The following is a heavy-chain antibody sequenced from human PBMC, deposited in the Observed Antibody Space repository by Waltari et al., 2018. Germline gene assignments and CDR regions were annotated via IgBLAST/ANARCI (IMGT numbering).Heavy chain of an antibody. J-gene: IGHJ6*02. CDR3: ARQQTTFYYYYYGMDV. V-gene: IGHV1-2*06. D-gene: IGHD1-7*01. CDR2: INPNSGGT. CDR1: GYTFTGYY. Sequence: QVQLVQSGAEVKKPGASVKVSCKASGYTFTGYYMHWVRQAPGQGLEWMGRINPNSGGTNYAQKFQGRVTMTRDTSISTAYMGLSRLRSDDTAVYYCARQQTTFYYYYYGMDVWGQGTTVTVSS.